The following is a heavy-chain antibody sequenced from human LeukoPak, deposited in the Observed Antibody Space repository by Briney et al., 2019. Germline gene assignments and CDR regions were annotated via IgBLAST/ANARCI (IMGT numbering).Heavy chain of an antibody. Sequence: GASVKVSCKASGGTFSSYAISWVRQAPGQGLEWMGGIIPIFGTANYAQKFQGRVTITADESTSTAYMELSRLRSDDTAVYYCARHGFKHYGSGSLEGPYYFDYWGQGTLVTVSS. CDR3: ARHGFKHYGSGSLEGPYYFDY. D-gene: IGHD3-10*01. V-gene: IGHV1-69*13. CDR1: GGTFSSYA. J-gene: IGHJ4*02. CDR2: IIPIFGTA.